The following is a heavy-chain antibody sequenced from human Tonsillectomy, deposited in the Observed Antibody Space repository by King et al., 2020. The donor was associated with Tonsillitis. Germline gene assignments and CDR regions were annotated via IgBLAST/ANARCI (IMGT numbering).Heavy chain of an antibody. Sequence: QLVQSGAEVKKPGSSVKVSCNASGGTVRSYVISWVRQAPGQALYWMLWIIPIFRTSNYAHKIKGRVTITADESTSTAYMELTSLRSEDTAVYHCSLLQDYYMDVWAKGPRSPSP. CDR2: IIPIFRTS. V-gene: IGHV1-69*01. J-gene: IGHJ6*03. CDR1: GGTVRSYV. CDR3: SLLQDYYMDV.